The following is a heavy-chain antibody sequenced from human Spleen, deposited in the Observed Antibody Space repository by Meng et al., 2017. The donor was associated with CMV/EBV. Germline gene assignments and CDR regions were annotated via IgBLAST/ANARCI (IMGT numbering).Heavy chain of an antibody. Sequence: SETLSLTCAVYGGSFSGYYWSWIRQPPGKGLEWIGEINHSGSTNYNPSLKSRVTISVDTSKNQFSLKLSSVTAADTAVYYCARLTTNGYYYYYGMDVWGQGTTVTVSS. CDR1: GGSFSGYY. CDR3: ARLTTNGYYYYYGMDV. CDR2: INHSGST. D-gene: IGHD4-17*01. V-gene: IGHV4-34*01. J-gene: IGHJ6*02.